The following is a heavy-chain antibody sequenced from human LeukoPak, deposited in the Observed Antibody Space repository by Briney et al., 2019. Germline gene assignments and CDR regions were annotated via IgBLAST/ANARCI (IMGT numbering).Heavy chain of an antibody. CDR3: ATTHSSSWDPIDY. V-gene: IGHV4-39*07. CDR2: IYYSGST. CDR1: GGSISSSSYY. D-gene: IGHD6-13*01. Sequence: SETLSLTCTVSGGSISSSSYYWGWIRQPPGKGLGWNGSIYYSGSTYYNPSLKSRVTISVDTSKNQFSLKLSSVTAADTAVYYCATTHSSSWDPIDYWGQGTLVTVSS. J-gene: IGHJ4*02.